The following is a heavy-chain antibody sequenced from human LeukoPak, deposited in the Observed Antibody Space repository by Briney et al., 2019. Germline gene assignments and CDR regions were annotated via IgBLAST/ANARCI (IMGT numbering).Heavy chain of an antibody. CDR2: IWYDGSNA. V-gene: IGHV3-33*01. D-gene: IGHD3-16*01. Sequence: GGSLRLSCVASGFTFSSYGMHWARQAPGKGLEWVAVIWYDGSNAYYVDSVKGRFTISRDNSKNTLYLQMNSLRADDTAVYYCARDWGTRRLDYWGQGTLVTVSS. J-gene: IGHJ4*02. CDR1: GFTFSSYG. CDR3: ARDWGTRRLDY.